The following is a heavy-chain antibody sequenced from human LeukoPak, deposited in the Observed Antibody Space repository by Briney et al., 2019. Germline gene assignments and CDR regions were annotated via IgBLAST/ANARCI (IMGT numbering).Heavy chain of an antibody. D-gene: IGHD1-14*01. CDR2: INSDGSST. Sequence: GGSLRLSCAASGFTFSSYWMHWVRQAPGKGLVWVSRINSDGSSTSYADSVKGRFTISRDNAKNTLYLQMNSLRAEDTAVYYCARAEEMEPLPGPWQYHFDLWGQGTLVTVSS. CDR1: GFTFSSYW. J-gene: IGHJ4*02. CDR3: ARAEEMEPLPGPWQYHFDL. V-gene: IGHV3-74*01.